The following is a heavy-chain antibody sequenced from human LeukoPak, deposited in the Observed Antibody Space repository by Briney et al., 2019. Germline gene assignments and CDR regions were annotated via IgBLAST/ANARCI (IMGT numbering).Heavy chain of an antibody. J-gene: IGHJ6*02. CDR2: IHYSGRP. CDR3: ARFGVDYDMDV. Sequence: PSETLSLTCTVSGGSISGHYWTWIRQPPGKGLEWIGQIHYSGRPDYNPSLKSRVTISAVTSKNQLSLKVTSVTGADTAVYYCARFGVDYDMDVWGQGTTVTVSS. V-gene: IGHV4-59*11. D-gene: IGHD3-16*01. CDR1: GGSISGHY.